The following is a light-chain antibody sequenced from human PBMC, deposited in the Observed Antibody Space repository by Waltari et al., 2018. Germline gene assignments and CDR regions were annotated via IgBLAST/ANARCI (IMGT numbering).Light chain of an antibody. V-gene: IGKV3-20*01. CDR1: QSVSRA. CDR3: QHYVSLPVT. CDR2: GAS. Sequence: SCRARQSVSRALAWYQQNPGPAPRLLIYGASNRATGIPDRFSGSGSGTDFSLIISRLEPEDFAVYYCQHYVSLPVTFGQGTKVEIK. J-gene: IGKJ1*01.